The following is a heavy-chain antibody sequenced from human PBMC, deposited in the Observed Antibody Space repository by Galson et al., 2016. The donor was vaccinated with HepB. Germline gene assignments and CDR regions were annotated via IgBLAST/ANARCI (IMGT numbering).Heavy chain of an antibody. CDR2: ISSSDNSPYT. CDR1: GFSFSDYS. D-gene: IGHD6-13*01. Sequence: SLRLSCAASGFSFSDYSMSWIRQAPGKGLEWVSYISSSDNSPYTSYADSVKGRFSISRDNAKNSLYLQMNSLRAEDTAVCFCAVAAADSWLDYWGQGPLVAVSS. CDR3: AVAAADSWLDY. V-gene: IGHV3-11*03. J-gene: IGHJ4*02.